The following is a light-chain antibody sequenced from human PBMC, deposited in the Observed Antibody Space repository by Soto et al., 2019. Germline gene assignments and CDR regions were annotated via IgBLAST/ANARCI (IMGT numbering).Light chain of an antibody. J-gene: IGKJ1*01. CDR2: GTS. CDR3: QQYGSSSWT. Sequence: EVVLTQSPGTLSLSPGERATLSCGASQRVSTTYLAWYQQKPGQAPRLLIYGTSNRATGIPDRFSGSGSGTDFTLTISRLEPEDFAVYYCQQYGSSSWTFGQGTKVDIK. CDR1: QRVSTTY. V-gene: IGKV3-20*01.